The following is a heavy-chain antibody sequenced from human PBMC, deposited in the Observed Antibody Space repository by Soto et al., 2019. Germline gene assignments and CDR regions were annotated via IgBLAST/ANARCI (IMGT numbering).Heavy chain of an antibody. J-gene: IGHJ4*02. D-gene: IGHD6-19*01. Sequence: EVQLVESGGGLVQPGESLRLSCVASGFTFSSDWMHWVRQAPGKGLVWVSRINSDGSDIGYADSVKGRFTISRDNAKNTLYLQMNSLRGEDTAVYFCARGWSDYWGQGTLVTVSS. CDR3: ARGWSDY. CDR1: GFTFSSDW. V-gene: IGHV3-74*01. CDR2: INSDGSDI.